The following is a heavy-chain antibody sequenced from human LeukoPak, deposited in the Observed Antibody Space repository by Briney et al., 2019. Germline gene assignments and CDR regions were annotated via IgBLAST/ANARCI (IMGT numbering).Heavy chain of an antibody. CDR2: IFSGGST. Sequence: GRSLRLSCAASGFTVSSNYMSWVSQASRRGLEWVSVIFSGGSTYYADSVKGRFTISRDNSKNTLYLQMNSLRAEDTAVYYCARGYVQGNWGQGTLVTVSS. D-gene: IGHD3-10*02. CDR3: ARGYVQGN. V-gene: IGHV3-66*01. J-gene: IGHJ4*02. CDR1: GFTVSSNY.